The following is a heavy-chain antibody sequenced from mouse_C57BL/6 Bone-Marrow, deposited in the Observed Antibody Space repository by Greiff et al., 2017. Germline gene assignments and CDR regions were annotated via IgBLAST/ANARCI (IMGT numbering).Heavy chain of an antibody. V-gene: IGHV1-54*01. CDR3: ARWNPWFAY. J-gene: IGHJ3*01. CDR2: INPGSGGT. Sequence: VQLQQSGAELVRPGTSVKVSCKASGYAFTNYLIEWVKQRPGQGLEWIGVINPGSGGTNYNEKFKGKATLTADKSSSTAYMQLSSLTSEDPAVYFCARWNPWFAYWGQGTLVTVSA. CDR1: GYAFTNYL.